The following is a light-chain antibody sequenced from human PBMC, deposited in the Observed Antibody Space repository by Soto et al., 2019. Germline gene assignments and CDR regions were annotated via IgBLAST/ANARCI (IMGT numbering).Light chain of an antibody. V-gene: IGKV1-39*01. Sequence: DIQMTQSPSSLSASVGDRVTVTCRASQSISSYLNWYQQKPGKAPKLLIYAASSLQSGVPSKFSGSGSGTDFTLTISNLQPEDFATYYCQQYNHYPATFGQGTRLEIK. CDR3: QQYNHYPAT. CDR1: QSISSY. CDR2: AAS. J-gene: IGKJ5*01.